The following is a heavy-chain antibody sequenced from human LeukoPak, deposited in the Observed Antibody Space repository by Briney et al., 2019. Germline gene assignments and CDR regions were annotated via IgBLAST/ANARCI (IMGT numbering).Heavy chain of an antibody. D-gene: IGHD3-10*01. J-gene: IGHJ4*02. CDR3: ARTYGSGSYYNGLIDY. Sequence: ASVKVSCKASGYTFTSFDVTWVRQAPGQGLEWMGWISAYNGNTNYAQKLQDRVTMTTDTSTSTAYMELRSLRSDDTAVYYCARTYGSGSYYNGLIDYWGQGTLVTVSS. V-gene: IGHV1-18*01. CDR1: GYTFTSFD. CDR2: ISAYNGNT.